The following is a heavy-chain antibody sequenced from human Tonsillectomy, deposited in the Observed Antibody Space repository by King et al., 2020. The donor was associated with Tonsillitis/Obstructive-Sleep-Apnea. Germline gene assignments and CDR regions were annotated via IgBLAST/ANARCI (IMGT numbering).Heavy chain of an antibody. J-gene: IGHJ3*02. CDR2: ISGSGGST. CDR3: AHVCPSTSCGAFDI. Sequence: VQLVESGGGLVQPGGSLRLSCAASGFTFSSYAMSWVRQAPGKGLEWVSAISGSGGSTNYADSVQGRFTVSRDNSKNTLSLQMNNLRAEDTAVYYCAHVCPSTSCGAFDIWGQGTLVTVSS. D-gene: IGHD2-2*01. V-gene: IGHV3-23*04. CDR1: GFTFSSYA.